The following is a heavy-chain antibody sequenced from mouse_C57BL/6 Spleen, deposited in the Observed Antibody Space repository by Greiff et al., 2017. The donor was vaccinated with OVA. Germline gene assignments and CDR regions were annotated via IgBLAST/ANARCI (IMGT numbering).Heavy chain of an antibody. CDR1: GFTFTDYY. CDR2: IRNKANGYTT. V-gene: IGHV7-3*01. J-gene: IGHJ3*01. D-gene: IGHD2-4*01. Sequence: VMLVESGGGLVQPGGSLSLSCAASGFTFTDYYMSWVRQPPGKALEWLGFIRNKANGYTTEYSASVKGRFTISRDNSQSILYLQMNALRAEDSATYYCARYDYDGPWFAYWGQGTLVTVSA. CDR3: ARYDYDGPWFAY.